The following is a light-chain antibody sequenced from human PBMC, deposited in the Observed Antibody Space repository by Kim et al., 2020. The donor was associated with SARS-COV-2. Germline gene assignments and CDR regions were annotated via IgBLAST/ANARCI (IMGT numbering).Light chain of an antibody. CDR2: QAI. CDR1: ELGDKY. CDR3: QAWDSGTAVV. V-gene: IGLV3-1*01. Sequence: SPGQTASITCSGDELGDKYVFWYQQKPGQSPVLVIYQAIKRPSGIPERFSASNFGNTATLTISGTQATDEADYYCQAWDSGTAVVFGEGTQLTVL. J-gene: IGLJ2*01.